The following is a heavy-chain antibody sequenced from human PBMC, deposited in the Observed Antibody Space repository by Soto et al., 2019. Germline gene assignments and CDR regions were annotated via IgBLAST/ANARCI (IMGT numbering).Heavy chain of an antibody. V-gene: IGHV4-59*12. CDR2: IYYSGTT. Sequence: SETLSLTCTVSGGSISSYYWSWIRQPPGKGLEWIGYIYYSGTTNYNPSLKSRVTISVDTSKNQFSPKLSSVTAADTAVYYCARVRQYCSATSCYLDPWGQGTLVTVSS. J-gene: IGHJ5*02. D-gene: IGHD2-2*01. CDR3: ARVRQYCSATSCYLDP. CDR1: GGSISSYY.